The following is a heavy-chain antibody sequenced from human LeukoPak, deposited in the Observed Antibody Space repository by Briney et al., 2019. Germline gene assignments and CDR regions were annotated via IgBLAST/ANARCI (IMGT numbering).Heavy chain of an antibody. Sequence: PGGSLRLSCAASGFTFSSYAMSWVRQAPGKGLEWVSGISGSGSNTYYADSVKGRFTISRDNSKNTLYLQMNSLRAVDTAVYYCAKDSLPRYYDRSEPTFDYWGQGTLVTVSS. CDR1: GFTFSSYA. CDR3: AKDSLPRYYDRSEPTFDY. CDR2: ISGSGSNT. D-gene: IGHD3-22*01. V-gene: IGHV3-23*01. J-gene: IGHJ4*02.